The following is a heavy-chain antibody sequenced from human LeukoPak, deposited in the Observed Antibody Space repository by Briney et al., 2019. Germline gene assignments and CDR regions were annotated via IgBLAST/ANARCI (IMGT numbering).Heavy chain of an antibody. CDR3: ANLGLWPTTTLRYFDY. V-gene: IGHV3-23*01. CDR2: ISGSGGST. Sequence: GGSLRLSCAASGFTFSSYAMSWVRQAPGKGLEWVSAISGSGGSTYYADSVKGRFTISRDNSKNTLYLQMNSLRAEDTAVHYCANLGLWPTTTLRYFDYWGQGTLVTVSS. CDR1: GFTFSSYA. J-gene: IGHJ4*02. D-gene: IGHD5-18*01.